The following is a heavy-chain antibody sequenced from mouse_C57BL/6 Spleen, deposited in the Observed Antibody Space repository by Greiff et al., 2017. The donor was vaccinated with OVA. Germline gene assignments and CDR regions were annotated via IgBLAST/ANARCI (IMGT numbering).Heavy chain of an antibody. V-gene: IGHV1-82*01. CDR3: ARKLGYIDY. J-gene: IGHJ2*01. CDR1: GYAFSSSW. CDR2: IYPGDGDT. Sequence: VQLQQSGPELVKPGASVKISCKASGYAFSSSWMNWVKQRPGKGLEWIGRIYPGDGDTNYNGKFKGTATLTADKSSSTAYMQLSSLTSEDSAVYFCARKLGYIDYWGQGTTLTVSS.